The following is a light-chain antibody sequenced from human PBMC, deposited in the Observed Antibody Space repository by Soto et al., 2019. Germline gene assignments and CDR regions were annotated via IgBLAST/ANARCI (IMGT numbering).Light chain of an antibody. CDR3: SSYTTSGALV. Sequence: QSALTQPASVSGSPGQSITISCTGTSSDVGGYNYVSWYQQHPDKAPKLLIFDVRTRPSGVSNRFSGSKSGNTASLTISGLQAEDGADYYCSSYTTSGALVFGGGTKLTVL. J-gene: IGLJ3*02. V-gene: IGLV2-14*03. CDR1: SSDVGGYNY. CDR2: DVR.